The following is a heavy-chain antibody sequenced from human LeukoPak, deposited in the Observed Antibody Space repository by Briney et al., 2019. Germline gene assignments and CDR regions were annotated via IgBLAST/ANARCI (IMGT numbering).Heavy chain of an antibody. D-gene: IGHD5-18*01. CDR1: GYTFTGCY. CDR2: INPNSGGT. Sequence: GASVKVSCKASGYTFTGCYMHWVRQAPGQGLEWMGWINPNSGGTNYAQKFQGRVTMTRDTSISTAYMELCRLRSDDTAVYSCAKRGVRGYSYGINWFDPWGQGTLVTVSS. V-gene: IGHV1-2*02. J-gene: IGHJ5*02. CDR3: AKRGVRGYSYGINWFDP.